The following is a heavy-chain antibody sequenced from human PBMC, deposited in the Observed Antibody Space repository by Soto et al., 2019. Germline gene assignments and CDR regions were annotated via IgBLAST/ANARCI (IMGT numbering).Heavy chain of an antibody. CDR3: AKIAAANRRIFYYYYGMDV. D-gene: IGHD6-13*01. CDR2: ISGSGGST. J-gene: IGHJ6*02. V-gene: IGHV3-23*01. Sequence: GESLKISCAASGFTFSSYAMSWVRQAPGKGLEWVSAISGSGGSTYYADSVKGRFTISRDNSKNTLYLQMNSLRAEDTAVYYCAKIAAANRRIFYYYYGMDVWGQGTTVTVSS. CDR1: GFTFSSYA.